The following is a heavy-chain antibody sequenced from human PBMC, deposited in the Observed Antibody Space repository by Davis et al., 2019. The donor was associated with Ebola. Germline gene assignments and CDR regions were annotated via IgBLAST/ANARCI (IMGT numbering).Heavy chain of an antibody. D-gene: IGHD5-12*01. Sequence: MPGGSLRLSCTVSGGSISSSSYYWGWIRQPPGKGLEWIGSIYYSGSTNYNPSLKSRVTISVDTSKNQFSLKLSSVTAADTAVYYCARQHRGHYYYGMDVWGQGTTVTVSS. V-gene: IGHV4-39*01. J-gene: IGHJ6*02. CDR1: GGSISSSSYY. CDR3: ARQHRGHYYYGMDV. CDR2: IYYSGST.